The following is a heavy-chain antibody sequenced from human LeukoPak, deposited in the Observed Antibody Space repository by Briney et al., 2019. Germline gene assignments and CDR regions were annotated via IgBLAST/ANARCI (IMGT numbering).Heavy chain of an antibody. CDR1: GYTFSGYY. V-gene: IGHV1-2*02. Sequence: ASVKVSCKTSGYTFSGYYMHWVRQAPGQGLEWMGWINPNSGGTNYARKFQGRVTMTRDTSISTAYMELSRLRSDDTAVYYCARAAEKARARYYYMDVWGKGTTVTVSS. CDR2: INPNSGGT. CDR3: ARAAEKARARYYYMDV. D-gene: IGHD3-10*01. J-gene: IGHJ6*03.